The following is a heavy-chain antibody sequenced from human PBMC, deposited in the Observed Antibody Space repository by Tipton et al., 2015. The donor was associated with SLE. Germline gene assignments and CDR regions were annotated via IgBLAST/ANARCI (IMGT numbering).Heavy chain of an antibody. CDR3: ARDLLPGYYGMDV. CDR1: GFAVNSYH. V-gene: IGHV3-30*03. J-gene: IGHJ6*02. D-gene: IGHD1-26*01. CDR2: ISYDGSNK. Sequence: SLRLSCAASGFAVNSYHMTWVRQAPGKGLEWVALISYDGSNKYYADSAKGRFTISRDNSKNTLYLQMNSLRAEDTAVYYCARDLLPGYYGMDVWGQGTTVTVSS.